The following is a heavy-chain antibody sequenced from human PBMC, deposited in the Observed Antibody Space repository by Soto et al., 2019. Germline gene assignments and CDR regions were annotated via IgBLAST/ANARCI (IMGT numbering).Heavy chain of an antibody. V-gene: IGHV4-61*01. D-gene: IGHD3-3*01. CDR2: IYYTGTT. CDR1: GGSVSSGRYQ. CDR3: ARLQFHDFWSGSVPMDV. J-gene: IGHJ6*02. Sequence: QVQLQESGPGLVKPSETLSLTCTVSGGSVSSGRYQWSWIRQSPGKGLEWIGYIYYTGTTNYNPSLKSRVTISVDTSKNQFSLKLTSVTAADTALYYCARLQFHDFWSGSVPMDVWGQGTSVTVSS.